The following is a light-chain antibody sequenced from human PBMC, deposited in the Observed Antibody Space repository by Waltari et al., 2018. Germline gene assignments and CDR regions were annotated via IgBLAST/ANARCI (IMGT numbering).Light chain of an antibody. J-gene: IGLJ2*01. CDR2: GNS. CDR3: STWDYSLSAQV. Sequence: QSALTQEASVSGTVGQKGTLSCTGNSNNVGSEAVGWYQQISHGAPKTVMFGNSLPTGIPDRFSGSKSRATASLTSSVLQAVDQAAYYCSTWDYSLSAQVFGGGPKLTVL. V-gene: IGLV1-44*01. CDR1: SNNVGSEA.